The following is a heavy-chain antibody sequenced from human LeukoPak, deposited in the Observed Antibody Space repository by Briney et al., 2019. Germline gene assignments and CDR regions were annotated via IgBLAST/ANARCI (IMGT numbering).Heavy chain of an antibody. Sequence: PGGSLRLSCSASGFTFNRYPMHWVRQAPGKGLEYVSTISSDGVSTFHADSVRGRFSISRDNSKKALYLQISSLRAEDTAVYYCVKASRDISSSGPYYYGLDVWGQGTTVTVSS. J-gene: IGHJ6*02. V-gene: IGHV3-64D*06. CDR3: VKASRDISSSGPYYYGLDV. CDR1: GFTFNRYP. CDR2: ISSDGVST. D-gene: IGHD3-9*01.